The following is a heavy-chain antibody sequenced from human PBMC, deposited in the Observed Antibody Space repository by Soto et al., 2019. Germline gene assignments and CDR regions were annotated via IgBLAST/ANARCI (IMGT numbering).Heavy chain of an antibody. D-gene: IGHD6-25*01. V-gene: IGHV4-59*01. CDR1: GGSISSYY. CDR3: ARDSVLGAQSWFSP. CDR2: IYYSGST. Sequence: SETLSLTCTASGGSISSYYWSWIRQPPGKGLEWIGYIYYSGSTNYNPSLKSRVTISVDTSKNQFSLKLSSVTAADTAVYYGARDSVLGAQSWFSPRGQGTLVTVS. J-gene: IGHJ5*02.